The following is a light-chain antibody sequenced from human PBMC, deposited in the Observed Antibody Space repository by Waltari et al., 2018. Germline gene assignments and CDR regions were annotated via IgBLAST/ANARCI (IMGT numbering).Light chain of an antibody. Sequence: EIVMTQSPATLSVSPGERATLSCRASQSVSSNLAWYQQKPGQAPRLLIYGASTRATGTPARFSGSGSGTEFTLTISSMQSEDFAVYYCQQYNNWPPTRKTFGQGTKLEIK. CDR1: QSVSSN. CDR2: GAS. CDR3: QQYNNWPPTRKT. J-gene: IGKJ2*01. V-gene: IGKV3-15*01.